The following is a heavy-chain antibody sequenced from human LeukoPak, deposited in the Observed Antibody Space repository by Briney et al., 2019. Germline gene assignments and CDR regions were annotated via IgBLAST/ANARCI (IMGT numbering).Heavy chain of an antibody. V-gene: IGHV1-2*02. CDR1: GYTFTGYY. J-gene: IGHJ4*02. D-gene: IGHD3-3*01. CDR3: ARVKPYYDFWSGYPAVGNFDY. CDR2: INPNSGGT. Sequence: ASEKVSCKASGYTFTGYYMHWVRQAPGQGLEWMGWINPNSGGTNYAQKFQGRVTMTRDTSISTAYMELSRLRSDDTAVYYCARVKPYYDFWSGYPAVGNFDYWGQGTLVTVSS.